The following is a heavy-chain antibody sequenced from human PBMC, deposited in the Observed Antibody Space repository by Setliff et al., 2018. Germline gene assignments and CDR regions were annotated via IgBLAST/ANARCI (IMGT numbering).Heavy chain of an antibody. CDR1: GGSISSHY. D-gene: IGHD1-26*01. V-gene: IGHV4-59*08. J-gene: IGHJ3*02. CDR3: ARGGYSGSSYAFDI. CDR2: IYYSGST. Sequence: SETLSLTCTVSGGSISSHYWSWIRQPPGKGLEWIGYIYYSGSTNYNPSLKSRVTISEDTSKNEFSLKLSSVTAADPAVYYCARGGYSGSSYAFDIWGQGTMVT.